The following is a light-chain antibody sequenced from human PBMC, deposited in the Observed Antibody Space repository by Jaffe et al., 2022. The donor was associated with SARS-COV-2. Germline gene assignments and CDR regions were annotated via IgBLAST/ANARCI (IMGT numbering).Light chain of an antibody. J-gene: IGLJ3*02. Sequence: QSALTQPASVSGSPGQSITISCNGTSSDVGRFNSVCWYQQHPGKAPKVMIYEGTKRPSGVSDRFSGSQSGKAASLTISGLQVDDEAEYFCCSYVGGSLWVFGGGTKLSVL. CDR2: EGT. CDR3: CSYVGGSLWV. V-gene: IGLV2-23*01. CDR1: SSDVGRFNS.